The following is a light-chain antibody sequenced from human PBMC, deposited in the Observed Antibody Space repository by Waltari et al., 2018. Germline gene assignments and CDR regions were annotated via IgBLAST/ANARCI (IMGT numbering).Light chain of an antibody. CDR2: KAS. V-gene: IGKV1-5*03. CDR1: ESISNW. CDR3: QQYDSFWT. Sequence: DIQMTQSPSTLSASVGYRVTITCRASESISNWLAWYQQKPGKAPKVLIHKASSLESGVPSRFSGSGSATEFTLTISNLQPDDFATYYCQQYDSFWTFGQGTKVEIK. J-gene: IGKJ1*01.